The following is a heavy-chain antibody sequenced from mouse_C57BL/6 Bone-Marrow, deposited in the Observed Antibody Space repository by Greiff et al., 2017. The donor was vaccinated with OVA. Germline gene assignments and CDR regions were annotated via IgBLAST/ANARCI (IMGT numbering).Heavy chain of an antibody. D-gene: IGHD2-3*01. J-gene: IGHJ4*01. V-gene: IGHV5-12*01. CDR1: GFTFSDFY. CDR2: ISNGGGST. CDR3: ARLDGMDY. Sequence: EVMLVESGGGLVQPGGSLKLSCAASGFTFSDFYMYWIRQTPEKRLEWVAYISNGGGSTYYPDTMKGRFTISRDNAKNTLYLQLSRLKSEDTAMYYCARLDGMDYWGQGTSVTVSS.